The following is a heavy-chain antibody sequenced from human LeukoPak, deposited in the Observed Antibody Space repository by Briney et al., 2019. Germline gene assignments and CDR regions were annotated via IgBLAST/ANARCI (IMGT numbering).Heavy chain of an antibody. CDR3: ARDKGLAAAGPDY. J-gene: IGHJ4*02. CDR1: GFTFSSYA. D-gene: IGHD6-13*01. V-gene: IGHV3-23*01. Sequence: GGSLRLSCAASGFTFSSYAMSWVRQAPGKGLEWVSAISDSGGSTYYADSVKGRFTISRDNSKNTLYLQMNSLRAEDTAVYYCARDKGLAAAGPDYWGQGTLVTVSS. CDR2: ISDSGGST.